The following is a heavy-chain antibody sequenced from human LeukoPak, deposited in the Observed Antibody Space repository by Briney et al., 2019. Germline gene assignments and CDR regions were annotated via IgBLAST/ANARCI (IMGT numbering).Heavy chain of an antibody. V-gene: IGHV3-23*01. J-gene: IGHJ4*02. CDR2: ISGSGGST. CDR1: GCTFSSYA. D-gene: IGHD3-10*01. CDR3: AKIGLNGVAPIFDY. Sequence: GGPLRLSCAASGCTFSSYAMSWVRQAPGKGLEWVSAISGSGGSTYYADSVKGRFTISRDNSKNTLYLQMNSLRAEDTAVYYCAKIGLNGVAPIFDYWGQGTLVTVSS.